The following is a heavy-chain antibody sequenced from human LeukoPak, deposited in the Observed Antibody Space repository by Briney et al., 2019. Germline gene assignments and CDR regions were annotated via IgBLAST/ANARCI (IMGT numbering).Heavy chain of an antibody. CDR2: IYYSGST. V-gene: IGHV4-59*01. CDR3: ATAYSPVRIDY. Sequence: PSETLSLTCAVSGGSITSYYYNWIRQPPGKGLGWIGYIYYSGSTNYNPSLKSRVTMSLDTSKRQFSLNLTSVTAADTAVYYCATAYSPVRIDYWGQGTLFTVSS. D-gene: IGHD2-21*01. J-gene: IGHJ4*02. CDR1: GGSITSYY.